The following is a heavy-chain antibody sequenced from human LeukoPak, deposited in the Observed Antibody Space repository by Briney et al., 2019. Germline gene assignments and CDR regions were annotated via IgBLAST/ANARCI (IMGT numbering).Heavy chain of an antibody. Sequence: SETLSLTCAVSGGSISTSYLNWIRQPPGKGLEWIGYIYYSGSTNYNPSLKSRVTISVDTSKNQFSLKLSSVTAADTAVYYCASSGPQWPSTPYYYGMDVWGQGTTVTVSS. D-gene: IGHD6-19*01. J-gene: IGHJ6*02. CDR2: IYYSGST. CDR3: ASSGPQWPSTPYYYGMDV. CDR1: GGSISTSY. V-gene: IGHV4-59*08.